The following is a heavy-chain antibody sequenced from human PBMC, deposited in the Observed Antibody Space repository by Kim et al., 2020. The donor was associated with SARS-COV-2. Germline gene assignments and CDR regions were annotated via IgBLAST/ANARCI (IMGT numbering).Heavy chain of an antibody. D-gene: IGHD2-2*01. CDR1: GGTFSSYA. Sequence: SVKVSCKASGGTFSSYAISWVRQAPGQGLEWMGGIIPIFGTANYAQKFQGRVTITADESTSTAYMELSSLRSEDTAVYYCARDWGPPSGGWDIVVVPAAMEYYGMDVWGQGTTVTVSS. V-gene: IGHV1-69*13. J-gene: IGHJ6*02. CDR2: IIPIFGTA. CDR3: ARDWGPPSGGWDIVVVPAAMEYYGMDV.